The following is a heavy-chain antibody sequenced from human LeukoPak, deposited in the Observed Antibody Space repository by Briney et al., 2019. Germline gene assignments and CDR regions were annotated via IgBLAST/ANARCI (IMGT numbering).Heavy chain of an antibody. V-gene: IGHV3-30-3*01. D-gene: IGHD2-2*01. Sequence: PGRSLRLSCAASGFTFSSYAMHWVRQAPGKGLEWVAVISYDGSNKYCADSVKGRFTISRDNSKNTLYLQMNSLRAEDTAVYYCARDQDTAAALDYWGQGTLVTVSS. CDR1: GFTFSSYA. CDR3: ARDQDTAAALDY. CDR2: ISYDGSNK. J-gene: IGHJ4*02.